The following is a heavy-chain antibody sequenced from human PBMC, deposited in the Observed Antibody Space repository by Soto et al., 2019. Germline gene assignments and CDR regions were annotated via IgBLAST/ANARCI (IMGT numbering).Heavy chain of an antibody. CDR3: ANGYSSGWYVAEYFQH. Sequence: GGSLRLSCAASGFTFSSYAMSWVRQAPGKGLEWVSAISGSGGSTYYADSVKGRFTISRDNSKNTLYLQMNSLRAEDTAVYYCANGYSSGWYVAEYFQHWGQGTLVTVSS. D-gene: IGHD6-19*01. J-gene: IGHJ1*01. CDR2: ISGSGGST. CDR1: GFTFSSYA. V-gene: IGHV3-23*01.